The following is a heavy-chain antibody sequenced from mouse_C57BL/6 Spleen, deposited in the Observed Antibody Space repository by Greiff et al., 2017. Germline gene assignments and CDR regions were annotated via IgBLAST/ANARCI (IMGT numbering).Heavy chain of an antibody. CDR1: GYAFTNYL. V-gene: IGHV1-54*01. D-gene: IGHD3-2*02. CDR2: INPGSGGT. J-gene: IGHJ4*01. CDR3: ARRDSSGLDYYAMDY. Sequence: ESGAELVRPGTSVKVSCKASGYAFTNYLIEWVKQRPGQGLEWIGVINPGSGGTNYNEKFKGKATLTADKSSSTAYMQLSSLTSEDSAVYFCARRDSSGLDYYAMDYWGQGTSVTVSS.